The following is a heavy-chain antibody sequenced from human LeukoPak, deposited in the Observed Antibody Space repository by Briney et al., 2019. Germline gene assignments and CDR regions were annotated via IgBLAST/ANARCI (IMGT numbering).Heavy chain of an antibody. CDR2: RKQDGSEK. Sequence: AQSLTLSCAASGFSFSSYWKSWVSHPPGRGMGWVANRKQDGSEKNYVNSVNGRSTTTRDHAKKSQYLQMHSQRAADTPVHYCTVSSSRNHFDYWGQGTPVTVSS. V-gene: IGHV3-7*01. CDR3: TVSSSRNHFDY. J-gene: IGHJ4*02. D-gene: IGHD6-13*01. CDR1: GFSFSSYW.